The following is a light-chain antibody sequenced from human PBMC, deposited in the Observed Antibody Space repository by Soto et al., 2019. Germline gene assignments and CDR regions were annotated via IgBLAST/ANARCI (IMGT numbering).Light chain of an antibody. CDR1: QGISSY. J-gene: IGKJ3*01. CDR2: AAS. V-gene: IGKV1-9*01. CDR3: QQLSSYPLT. Sequence: DIQLTQSPSFLSASVGDRVTITCRASQGISSYLAWYQQKPGKAPKFLIHAASTLQSGVPSRFNGSGSGTEFTLTISSLQPEDFATYYCQQLSSYPLTFGPGTKVDIQ.